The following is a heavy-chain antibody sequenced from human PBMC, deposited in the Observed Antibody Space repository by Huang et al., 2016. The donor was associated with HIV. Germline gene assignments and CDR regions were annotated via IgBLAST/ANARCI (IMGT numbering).Heavy chain of an antibody. CDR1: GGTFGSYS. J-gene: IGHJ6*02. CDR3: VRDLMRELDLDDILTGYGNYYGMDV. V-gene: IGHV1-69*01. CDR2: ISPILHAA. Sequence: QVELAQSGAEVKKPGSSVKVSCKASGGTFGSYSINWGRQGPGQGPEWMGVISPILHAAKYAQKFQGRVTSTADASTNTVYMEVNSLRSDDTGVYYCVRDLMRELDLDDILTGYGNYYGMDVWGQGTTVTVSS. D-gene: IGHD3-9*01.